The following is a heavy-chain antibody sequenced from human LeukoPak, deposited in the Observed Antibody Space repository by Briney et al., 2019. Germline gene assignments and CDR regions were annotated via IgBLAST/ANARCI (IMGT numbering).Heavy chain of an antibody. D-gene: IGHD2-21*02. CDR3: AKDIRAYCGGDCYSPAFDI. J-gene: IGHJ3*02. Sequence: GGSLRLSCAASGFTFDDYAMHWVRQAPGKGLEWGSGISWNSGSIGYADSVKGRFTISRDNAKNSLYLQMNSLRAEDMALYYCAKDIRAYCGGDCYSPAFDIWGQGTMVTVSS. CDR1: GFTFDDYA. V-gene: IGHV3-9*03. CDR2: ISWNSGSI.